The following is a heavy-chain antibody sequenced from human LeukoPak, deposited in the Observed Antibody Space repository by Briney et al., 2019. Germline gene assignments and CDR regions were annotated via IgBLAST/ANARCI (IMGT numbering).Heavy chain of an antibody. J-gene: IGHJ3*02. V-gene: IGHV1-18*01. D-gene: IGHD5-24*01. CDR2: ISAYNGNT. CDR1: GYTFTSYG. Sequence: ASVKVSCKASGYTFTSYGISWVRQAPGQGLEWMGWISAYNGNTKYAQKLQGRVTMTTDTSTSTAYMELSSLRSEDTAVYYCARAKSEMATISQSAFDIWGQGTMVTVSS. CDR3: ARAKSEMATISQSAFDI.